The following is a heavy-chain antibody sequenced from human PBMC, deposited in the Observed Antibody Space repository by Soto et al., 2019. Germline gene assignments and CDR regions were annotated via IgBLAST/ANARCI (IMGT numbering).Heavy chain of an antibody. Sequence: EVQLLESGGGLVQPGGSLRLSCAASGFTFSTYAMSWVRQAPGKGLEWVSAISGSGGSTYYADSVKGRFTSSRDNSKDPLYLQRISLRAAGTDVYYCAKRDDSGGYYCVGSGEYFQHWGQGTLVTVSS. CDR1: GFTFSTYA. D-gene: IGHD3-22*01. J-gene: IGHJ1*01. CDR2: ISGSGGST. CDR3: AKRDDSGGYYCVGSGEYFQH. V-gene: IGHV3-23*01.